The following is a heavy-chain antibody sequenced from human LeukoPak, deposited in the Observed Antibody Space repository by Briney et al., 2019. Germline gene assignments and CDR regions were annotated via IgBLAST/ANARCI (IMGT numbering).Heavy chain of an antibody. CDR3: ATGKPSGSYYQTFDY. Sequence: ASVKVSCKVSGYTLTELSMHWVRQAPGKGLERMGGFDPEDGETIYAQKFQGRVTMTEDTSTDTAYMELSSLRSEDTAVYYCATGKPSGSYYQTFDYWGQGTLVTVSS. V-gene: IGHV1-24*01. J-gene: IGHJ4*02. CDR1: GYTLTELS. D-gene: IGHD3-10*01. CDR2: FDPEDGET.